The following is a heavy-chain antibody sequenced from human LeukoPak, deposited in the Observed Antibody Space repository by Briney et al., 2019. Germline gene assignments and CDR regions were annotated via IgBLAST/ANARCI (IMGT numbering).Heavy chain of an antibody. CDR2: ISYDGSNK. CDR1: GFTFSSYA. J-gene: IGHJ4*02. Sequence: GRSLRLSCAASGFTFSSYAMHWVRQAPGKGLEWVAVISYDGSNKYYADSVKGRFTISRDNSKNTLYLQMNSLRAEDTAVYYCAREDGYYFDYWGQGPLVTVSS. V-gene: IGHV3-30*04. CDR3: AREDGYYFDY. D-gene: IGHD5-24*01.